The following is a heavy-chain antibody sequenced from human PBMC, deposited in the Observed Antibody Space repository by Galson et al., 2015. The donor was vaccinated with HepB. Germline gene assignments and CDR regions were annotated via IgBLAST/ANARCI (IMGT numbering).Heavy chain of an antibody. V-gene: IGHV3-66*01. CDR3: ARGGLEWQWRGGHFDY. Sequence: SLRLSCAASGFTVSSNYMSWVRQAPGKGLEWVSVIYSGGSTYYADSVKGRFTISRDNSKNTLYLQMNSLRAEDTAVYYCARGGLEWQWRGGHFDYWGQGTLVTVSS. J-gene: IGHJ4*02. CDR1: GFTVSSNY. CDR2: IYSGGST. D-gene: IGHD6-19*01.